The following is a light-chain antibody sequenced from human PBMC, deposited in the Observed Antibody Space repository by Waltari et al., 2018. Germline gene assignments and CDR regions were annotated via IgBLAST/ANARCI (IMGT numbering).Light chain of an antibody. J-gene: IGLJ1*01. CDR1: SRHVGGYNY. CDR3: SSYAGSNNFV. CDR2: EIA. V-gene: IGLV2-8*01. Sequence: QSALTQPPSASGSPGQSLNLSCSRTSRHVGGYNYVPWYQQHPGKAPKLIIYEIAKRPSGVPDRFSGSKSDNTASLTVSGLQAEDEADYYCSSYAGSNNFVFGTGTKVTVL.